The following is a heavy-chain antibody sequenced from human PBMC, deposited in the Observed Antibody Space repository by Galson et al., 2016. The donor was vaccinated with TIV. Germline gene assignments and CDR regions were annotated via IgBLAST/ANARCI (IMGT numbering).Heavy chain of an antibody. Sequence: SLRLSCAASGFTFSSYAMTWVRQAPGKGLEWVSGITGSGAYTYYGDSVKGRFTISRDNPKNTLYLQMNSLRAEDTAVYYCAKVRDLSGYSIVSFDHWGQGILGTVSS. V-gene: IGHV3-23*01. D-gene: IGHD3-3*01. CDR1: GFTFSSYA. CDR3: AKVRDLSGYSIVSFDH. CDR2: ITGSGAYT. J-gene: IGHJ4*02.